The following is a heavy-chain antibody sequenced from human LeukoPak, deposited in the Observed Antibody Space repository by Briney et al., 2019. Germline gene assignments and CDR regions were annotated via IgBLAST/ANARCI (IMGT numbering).Heavy chain of an antibody. CDR1: GGSFSGYY. J-gene: IGHJ3*02. CDR2: VNHSGST. Sequence: KPSETLSLTCAVYGGSFSGYYWSWIRQPPGKGLEWIGEVNHSGSTNYNPSLKSRVTISVDTSKNQFSLKLSSVTAADTAVYYCARGYIAVAHDAFDIWGQGTMVTVSS. D-gene: IGHD6-19*01. CDR3: ARGYIAVAHDAFDI. V-gene: IGHV4-34*01.